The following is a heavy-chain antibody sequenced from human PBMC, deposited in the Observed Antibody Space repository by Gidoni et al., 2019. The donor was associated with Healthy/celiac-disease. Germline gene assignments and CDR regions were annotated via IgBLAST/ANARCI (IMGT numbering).Heavy chain of an antibody. Sequence: QVQLVQSGAEVKKPGASVKVSCKASGYTFTSYAMHWVRQAPGQRLEWMGWINAGNGNTKYSQKFQGRVTITRDTSASTAYMELSSLRSEDTAVYYCARQVIAAAADFDYWGQGTLVTVSS. CDR3: ARQVIAAAADFDY. V-gene: IGHV1-3*01. CDR2: INAGNGNT. CDR1: GYTFTSYA. D-gene: IGHD6-13*01. J-gene: IGHJ4*02.